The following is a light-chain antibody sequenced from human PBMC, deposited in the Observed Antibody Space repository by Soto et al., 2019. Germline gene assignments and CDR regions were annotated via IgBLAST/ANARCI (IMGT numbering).Light chain of an antibody. Sequence: QSVLTQPASVSGSPGQSITISCTGSSSDVGSNNFVSWYQQHPGKAPQFMIYEVNKRPPGISNRFSGSKSGNTASLTISGLQAEDEADYYCCSYAGTASFVSGGGTQLTVL. CDR1: SSDVGSNNF. CDR3: CSYAGTASFV. J-gene: IGLJ2*01. V-gene: IGLV2-23*02. CDR2: EVN.